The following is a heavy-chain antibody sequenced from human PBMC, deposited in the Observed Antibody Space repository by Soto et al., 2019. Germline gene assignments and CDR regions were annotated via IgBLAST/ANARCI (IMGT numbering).Heavy chain of an antibody. D-gene: IGHD3-9*01. J-gene: IGHJ5*02. CDR2: IIPILGMA. CDR1: GGTFSSYT. CDR3: ARDTLRYFDWLPDNWFDP. Sequence: SVKVSCKASGGTFSSYTISWVRQAPGQGLEWMGRIIPILGMANYAQKFQGRVTITADKSTSTAYMELSSLRSEDTAAYYCARDTLRYFDWLPDNWFDPWGQGTLVTVSS. V-gene: IGHV1-69*04.